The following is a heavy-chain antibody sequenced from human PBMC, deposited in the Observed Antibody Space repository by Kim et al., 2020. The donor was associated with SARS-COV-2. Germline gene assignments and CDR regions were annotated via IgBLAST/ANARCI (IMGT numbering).Heavy chain of an antibody. CDR1: GFSFTHYA. Sequence: GGSLRLSCAASGFSFTHYAIHWVRQAPGKGLQWVSVISYDVDNKDYADSVKDRFTISRDNSKNTVFLQMNSLRPDDTAVYYCARGGDADALDFWGQGTMVTVSS. CDR2: ISYDVDNK. J-gene: IGHJ3*01. V-gene: IGHV3-30-3*01. CDR3: ARGGDADALDF. D-gene: IGHD2-21*01.